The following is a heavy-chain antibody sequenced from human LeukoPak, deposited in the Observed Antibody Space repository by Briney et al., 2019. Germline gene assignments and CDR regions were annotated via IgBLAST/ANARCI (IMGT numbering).Heavy chain of an antibody. CDR2: ISGSGGST. CDR1: GFTFSSYA. J-gene: IGHJ4*02. V-gene: IGHV3-23*01. Sequence: GGSLRLSCAASGFTFSSYAMSWVRQAPGKGLEWVSAISGSGGSTYYADSVKGRFTISRDNSKNTLHLQMNSLRADDTAVYYCARATYCSTTSCPFDYWGQGTLVIVSS. D-gene: IGHD2-2*01. CDR3: ARATYCSTTSCPFDY.